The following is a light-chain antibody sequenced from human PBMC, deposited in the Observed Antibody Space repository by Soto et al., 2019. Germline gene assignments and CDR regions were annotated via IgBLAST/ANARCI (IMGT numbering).Light chain of an antibody. Sequence: QSVLTQPPSASGSPGQSVTISCTGISSDVGDYNYVSWYQQHPGKAPKLMIYEVNKRLSGVPDRFSGSKSGNTASLTVSGLQAEDEADYYCSSYAGRNNYVFGTGTKVTVL. CDR1: SSDVGDYNY. CDR2: EVN. CDR3: SSYAGRNNYV. J-gene: IGLJ1*01. V-gene: IGLV2-8*01.